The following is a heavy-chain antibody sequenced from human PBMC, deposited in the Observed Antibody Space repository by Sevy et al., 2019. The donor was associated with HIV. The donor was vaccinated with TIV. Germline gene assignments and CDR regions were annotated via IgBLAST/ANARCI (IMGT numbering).Heavy chain of an antibody. CDR1: GGSINSDH. Sequence: SETLSLTCTVSGGSINSDHWNWIRQPPGKGLEWIGYVYYTGGTNYNPSLKNRVTISVDRTKNQFSLKLTSVTAADTAVCYCAIGNDFDIWGQGTMVTVSS. V-gene: IGHV4-59*08. CDR3: AIGNDFDI. J-gene: IGHJ3*02. CDR2: VYYTGGT.